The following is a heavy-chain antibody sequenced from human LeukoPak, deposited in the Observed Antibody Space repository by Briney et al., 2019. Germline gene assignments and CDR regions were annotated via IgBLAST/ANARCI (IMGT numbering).Heavy chain of an antibody. V-gene: IGHV3-30-3*01. CDR3: ASEVGVPFDY. CDR1: GFTFSSYA. CDR2: ISYDGSNI. D-gene: IGHD3-10*01. Sequence: GGSLRLSCAASGFTFSSYAMHWVRQAPGKGLEWVAVISYDGSNIYYADSVKGRFTISRDNSKNTLYLQMNSLRAEDTAVYYCASEVGVPFDYWGQGTLVTVSS. J-gene: IGHJ4*02.